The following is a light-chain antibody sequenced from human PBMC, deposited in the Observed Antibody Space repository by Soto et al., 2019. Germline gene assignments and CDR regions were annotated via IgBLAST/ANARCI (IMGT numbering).Light chain of an antibody. Sequence: EIVMTQAPANLSVSPGERATLSCRASQTMSYTVAWYQQRPGPAPTLLFYDASTRATSVPARFSGSGSRTDFTLSISDLQSADCAVYYCQQFNKWPLTFGGGTKVDSK. CDR1: QTMSYT. CDR3: QQFNKWPLT. V-gene: IGKV3-15*01. CDR2: DAS. J-gene: IGKJ4*01.